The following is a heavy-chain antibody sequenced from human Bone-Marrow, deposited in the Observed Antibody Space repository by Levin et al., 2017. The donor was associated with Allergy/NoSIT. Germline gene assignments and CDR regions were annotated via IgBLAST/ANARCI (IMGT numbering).Heavy chain of an antibody. CDR2: ISSSSSTI. V-gene: IGHV3-48*02. Sequence: GGSLRLSCAASGFTFSSYSMNWVRQAPGKGLEWVSYISSSSSTIYYADSVKGRFTISRDNAKNSLYLQMNSLRDEDTAVYYCARECVVVPAAITSIRVLADDYYYYYGMDGWGQGTTVTVSS. CDR1: GFTFSSYS. CDR3: ARECVVVPAAITSIRVLADDYYYYYGMDG. J-gene: IGHJ6*02. D-gene: IGHD2-2*01.